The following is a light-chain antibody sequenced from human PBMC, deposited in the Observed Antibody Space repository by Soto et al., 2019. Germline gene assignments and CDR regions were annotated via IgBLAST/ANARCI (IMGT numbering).Light chain of an antibody. CDR2: AES. J-gene: IGKJ3*01. CDR3: QQYDSAPFT. Sequence: DIQMTQSPSSLSASVGDRVTITCRASQDIVNYLAWYQQKPGKVPKLLIYAESTLQSGVPSRFSGSGSGTDFTLTISSLQPEDGATYYCQQYDSAPFTFGPGTKVDIK. V-gene: IGKV1-27*01. CDR1: QDIVNY.